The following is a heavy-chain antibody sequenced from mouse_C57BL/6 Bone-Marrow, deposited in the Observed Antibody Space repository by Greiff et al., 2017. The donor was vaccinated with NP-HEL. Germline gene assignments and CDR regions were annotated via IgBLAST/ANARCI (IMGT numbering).Heavy chain of an antibody. CDR2: IHPNSGST. CDR1: GYTFTSYW. D-gene: IGHD1-1*01. J-gene: IGHJ2*01. Sequence: QVQLKQPGAELVKPGASVKLSCKASGYTFTSYWMHWVKQRPGQGLEWIGMIHPNSGSTNYNEKFKSKATLTVDKSSSTAYMQLSSLTSEDSAVYYCARTYGSPHYFDYWGQGTTLTVSS. CDR3: ARTYGSPHYFDY. V-gene: IGHV1-64*01.